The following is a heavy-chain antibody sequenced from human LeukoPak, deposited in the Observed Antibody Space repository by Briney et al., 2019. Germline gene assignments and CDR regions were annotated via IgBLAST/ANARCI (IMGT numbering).Heavy chain of an antibody. CDR3: AKERRRVDTSMIRSYYFDY. J-gene: IGHJ4*02. Sequence: SGGSLRLSCAASGFPFSSSAMSWVRQTPANGLEWVSSITGDGVTPYYADSVKGRFTISRDNSKNILFLQMNSLGAEDSASYFCAKERRRVDTSMIRSYYFDYWGQGTPVTVSS. D-gene: IGHD3-16*01. CDR1: GFPFSSSA. CDR2: ITGDGVTP. V-gene: IGHV3-23*01.